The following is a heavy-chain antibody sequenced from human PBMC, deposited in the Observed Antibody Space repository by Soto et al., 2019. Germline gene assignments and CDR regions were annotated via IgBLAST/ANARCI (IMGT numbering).Heavy chain of an antibody. CDR1: GFTFSSYA. J-gene: IGHJ4*02. D-gene: IGHD4-17*01. Sequence: EVQLLESGGGLVQPGGSLRLSCAASGFTFSSYAMSWVRQAPGKGLEWVSAISGSGGSTYYADSVKGRFTISRDNSKNTLYLQMNSLRAEDTAVYYCAKGEGDYGDAPPPRVYDYWGQGTLVTVSS. CDR2: ISGSGGST. CDR3: AKGEGDYGDAPPPRVYDY. V-gene: IGHV3-23*01.